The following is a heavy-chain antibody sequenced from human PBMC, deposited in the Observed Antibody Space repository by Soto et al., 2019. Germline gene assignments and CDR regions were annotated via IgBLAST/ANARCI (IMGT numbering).Heavy chain of an antibody. CDR1: GFTFSNAW. CDR3: TTEYCSSTSCSNYYYYYGMDD. V-gene: IGHV3-15*07. CDR2: IKSKTDGGTT. Sequence: EVQLVESGGGLVKPGGSLRLSCAASGFTFSNAWMNWVRQAPGKGLEWVGRIKSKTDGGTTDYAAPVKGRFTISRDDSKNTLYLQMNSLKTEDTAVYYCTTEYCSSTSCSNYYYYYGMDDWGQGTTVTVSS. D-gene: IGHD2-2*01. J-gene: IGHJ6*02.